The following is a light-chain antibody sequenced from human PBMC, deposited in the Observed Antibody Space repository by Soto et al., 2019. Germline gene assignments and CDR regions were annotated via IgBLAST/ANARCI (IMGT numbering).Light chain of an antibody. CDR1: QTITTW. CDR2: DAS. Sequence: DIQMTHSPSTLSASVGDRVTITCRASQTITTWLAWYQQKPGKAPELLIYDASRLQSGVPPRFSGSGFGTEFSLTISGLQPDDSATYYCQQYSTYSGTFGQGTKVDIK. J-gene: IGKJ1*01. CDR3: QQYSTYSGT. V-gene: IGKV1-5*01.